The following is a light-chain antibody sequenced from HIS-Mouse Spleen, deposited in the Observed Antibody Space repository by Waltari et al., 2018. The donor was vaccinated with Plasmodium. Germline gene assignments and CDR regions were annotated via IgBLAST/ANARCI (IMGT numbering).Light chain of an antibody. CDR3: QQYGSSPPYT. CDR2: GAS. J-gene: IGKJ2*01. V-gene: IGKV3-20*01. Sequence: EIVLTQSPGTLSLSPGERATLSCRASQSVRSSYLAWYQQKPGQAPRLLLYGASSSATGIPDRFSGSGSGTDFTLTISRLEPEDFAVYYCQQYGSSPPYTFGQGTKLEIK. CDR1: QSVRSSY.